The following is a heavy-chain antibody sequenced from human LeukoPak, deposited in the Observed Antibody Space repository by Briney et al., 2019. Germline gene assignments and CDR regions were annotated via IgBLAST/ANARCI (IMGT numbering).Heavy chain of an antibody. J-gene: IGHJ4*02. CDR1: GYTFTGYY. CDR2: INPNSGAT. Sequence: ASVKVSCKASGYTFTGYYMHWVRQAPGQGLGWMGWINPNSGATYYAQKFEGRVTMTRDTSITTAYMELSRLRSDDTAVYYCASYYDSSGYHPSRFDYWGQGTLVTVSS. V-gene: IGHV1-2*02. D-gene: IGHD3-22*01. CDR3: ASYYDSSGYHPSRFDY.